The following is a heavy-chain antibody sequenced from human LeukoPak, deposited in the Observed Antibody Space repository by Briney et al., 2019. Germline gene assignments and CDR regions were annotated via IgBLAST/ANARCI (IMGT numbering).Heavy chain of an antibody. V-gene: IGHV1-69*01. CDR1: GGTFSSYA. CDR2: IIPIFGTA. Sequence: SVKVSCKASGGTFSSYAISWVRQAPGQGLEWMGGIIPIFGTANYAQKFQGRVTITADESTSTAYMELSSLRSEDTAVYYCAGDRGIAAAGKDFDYWGQGTLVTVSS. D-gene: IGHD6-13*01. CDR3: AGDRGIAAAGKDFDY. J-gene: IGHJ4*02.